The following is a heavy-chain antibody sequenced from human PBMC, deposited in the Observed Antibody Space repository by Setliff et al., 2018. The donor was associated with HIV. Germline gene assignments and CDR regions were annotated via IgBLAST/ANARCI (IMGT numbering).Heavy chain of an antibody. V-gene: IGHV3-30*04. CDR3: AREDVMTGYSFDY. Sequence: GGSLRLSCAASGFTFRSYAMHWVRQAPGKGLEWVAKLLYDGSDDFYSDSVKGRFTISRDNSNNTLFLQMNSLRPEDTAVYYCAREDVMTGYSFDYWGQGTLVTVS. CDR1: GFTFRSYA. D-gene: IGHD3-9*01. CDR2: LLYDGSDD. J-gene: IGHJ4*02.